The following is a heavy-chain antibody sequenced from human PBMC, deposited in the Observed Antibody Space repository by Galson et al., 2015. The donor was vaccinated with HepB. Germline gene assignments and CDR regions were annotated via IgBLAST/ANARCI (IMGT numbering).Heavy chain of an antibody. CDR3: ARLTTVTTSWFDP. D-gene: IGHD4-17*01. Sequence: SLRLSCAASGFTFSSYAMHWVRQAPGKGLEWVAVISYDGSNKYYADSVKGRFTISRDNSKNTLYLQMNSLRAEDTAVYYCARLTTVTTSWFDPWGQGTLVTVSS. CDR2: ISYDGSNK. J-gene: IGHJ5*02. V-gene: IGHV3-30-3*01. CDR1: GFTFSSYA.